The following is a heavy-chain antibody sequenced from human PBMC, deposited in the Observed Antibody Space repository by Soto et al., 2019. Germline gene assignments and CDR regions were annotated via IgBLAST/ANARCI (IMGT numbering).Heavy chain of an antibody. J-gene: IGHJ4*02. CDR1: GFTFSSYG. V-gene: IGHV3-30*18. D-gene: IGHD6-13*01. Sequence: GESLKISCAASGFTFSSYGMHWVRQAPGKGLEWVAVISYDGSNKYYADSVKGRFTISRDNSKNTLYLQMNSLRAEDTAVYYCAKDNSSSWYHISPMIDYWGQGTLVTVSS. CDR3: AKDNSSSWYHISPMIDY. CDR2: ISYDGSNK.